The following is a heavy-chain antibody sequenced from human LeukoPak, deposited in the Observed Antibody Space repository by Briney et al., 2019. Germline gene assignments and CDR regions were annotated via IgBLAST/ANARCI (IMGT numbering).Heavy chain of an antibody. Sequence: SVKVSCKASGYTFTPYYVHWVRQAPGQGLEWIGWINPNTGDTNYAPKFQCRVTMTRDTSISTAYMELSRLRSDDTAVYYCARVEILGYGSGSHQPHHHFDYWGEGTLVTVSS. J-gene: IGHJ4*02. CDR2: INPNTGDT. D-gene: IGHD3-10*01. CDR3: ARVEILGYGSGSHQPHHHFDY. V-gene: IGHV1-2*02. CDR1: GYTFTPYY.